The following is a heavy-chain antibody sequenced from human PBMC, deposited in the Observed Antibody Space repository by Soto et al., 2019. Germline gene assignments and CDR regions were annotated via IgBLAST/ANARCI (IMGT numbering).Heavy chain of an antibody. V-gene: IGHV4-59*01. Sequence: SETLSLTCTVTGSSISDYYWTWIRQPPGRGLEWMGYINYSGDTNFNPSLKSRVTISVDTHKKKFSVNLSSVTAADTAVYYCARGRWMDVWGQGTTVTVSS. CDR1: GSSISDYY. J-gene: IGHJ6*02. CDR2: INYSGDT. CDR3: ARGRWMDV.